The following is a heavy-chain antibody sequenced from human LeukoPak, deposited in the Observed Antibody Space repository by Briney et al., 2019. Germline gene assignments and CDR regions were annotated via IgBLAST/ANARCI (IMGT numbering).Heavy chain of an antibody. CDR2: ISSSGDTI. V-gene: IGHV3-48*03. Sequence: VGSLRLSCAASGFTFSSSEMNWVRQAPGKGPEWVSYISSSGDTIYYADSVKGRFTISRDNAKNSLYLQMNSLRADDTAIYYCARDSRYSTGFWGQGTLVTVSS. J-gene: IGHJ4*02. CDR3: ARDSRYSTGF. CDR1: GFTFSSSE. D-gene: IGHD6-19*01.